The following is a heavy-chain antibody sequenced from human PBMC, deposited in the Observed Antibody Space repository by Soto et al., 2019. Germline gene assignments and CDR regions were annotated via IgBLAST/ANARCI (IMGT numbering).Heavy chain of an antibody. Sequence: EVQLLDSGGGLVQPGGSLRLSCAASGFMFSCCAMSWVRQAPGKGLEWVSTIHGDGDYSHYTDSVEGRFTISRDNSRNTLYLQMHSLRGDDTAVYYCGKNRGGGSYTIWSFAGWGRGTLVTVSS. J-gene: IGHJ2*01. D-gene: IGHD1-26*01. CDR3: GKNRGGGSYTIWSFAG. CDR1: GFMFSCCA. V-gene: IGHV3-23*01. CDR2: IHGDGDYS.